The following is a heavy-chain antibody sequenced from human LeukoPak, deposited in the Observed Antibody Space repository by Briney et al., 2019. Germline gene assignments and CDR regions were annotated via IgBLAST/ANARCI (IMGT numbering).Heavy chain of an antibody. D-gene: IGHD3-3*01. J-gene: IGHJ4*02. CDR3: ARGDDFCFDY. Sequence: GGSLRLSCAASGFTFSSYEMNWVRQAPGKGLEWVSYISSSGGTIYYADSVKSRFTISRDNAKNSLYLQMNSLRAEDTAVYYCARGDDFCFDYWGQGTLVTVSS. V-gene: IGHV3-48*03. CDR1: GFTFSSYE. CDR2: ISSSGGTI.